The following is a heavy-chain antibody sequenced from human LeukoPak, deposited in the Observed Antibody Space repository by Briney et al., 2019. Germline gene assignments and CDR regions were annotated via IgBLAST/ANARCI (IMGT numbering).Heavy chain of an antibody. J-gene: IGHJ4*02. CDR3: ARGDRGFDY. V-gene: IGHV3-7*01. Sequence: GGPLRLSCAAFGFTFSASWMTWVGQAPGKGLEWVTNINQDGSEKYYVASVKGRFTISRDNARNALYLQMNSLRTEDTAVYYCARGDRGFDYWGQGTLVTVSS. CDR1: GFTFSASW. CDR2: INQDGSEK.